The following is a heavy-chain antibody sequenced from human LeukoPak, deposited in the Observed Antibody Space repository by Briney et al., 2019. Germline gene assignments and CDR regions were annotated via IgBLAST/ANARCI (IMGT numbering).Heavy chain of an antibody. CDR3: AKDWYYYDSSGYYYDDYFDY. J-gene: IGHJ4*02. V-gene: IGHV3-23*01. Sequence: GGSLRLSCAASGFTFSSYAMSWVRHAPGKGLESVSAISGSGGSTYYADSEKGRFTISRDNSKNTLYLQMNSLRAEDTAVYYCAKDWYYYDSSGYYYDDYFDYWGQGTLVTVSS. CDR2: ISGSGGST. D-gene: IGHD3-22*01. CDR1: GFTFSSYA.